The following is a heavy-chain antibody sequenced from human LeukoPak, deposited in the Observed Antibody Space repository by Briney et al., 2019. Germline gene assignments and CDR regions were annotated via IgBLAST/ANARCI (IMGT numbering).Heavy chain of an antibody. J-gene: IGHJ4*02. CDR2: ISGSGGST. Sequence: GGSLRLSCAASGFTFNNYAMSWVRQAPGKGLEWVSSISGSGGSTYSADSLKGRFTISRDNSKNTLYLQLNSLRAEDTAVYYCAKREALVGAKTFDYWGQGTLVTVSS. V-gene: IGHV3-23*01. CDR3: AKREALVGAKTFDY. D-gene: IGHD1-26*01. CDR1: GFTFNNYA.